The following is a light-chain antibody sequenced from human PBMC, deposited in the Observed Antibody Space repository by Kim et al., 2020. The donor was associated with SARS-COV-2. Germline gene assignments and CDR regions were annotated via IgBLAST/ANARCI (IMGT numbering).Light chain of an antibody. CDR3: QQRSNWPPEYT. CDR1: QSVSSY. J-gene: IGKJ2*01. CDR2: DAS. V-gene: IGKV3-11*01. Sequence: EIVLTQSPATLSLSPGERATLSCRASQSVSSYLAWYQQKPGQAPRLLIYDASNRATGIPARFSGNGSGTDFTLTISGLEPEDFAVYYCQQRSNWPPEYTFGQGTKLEI.